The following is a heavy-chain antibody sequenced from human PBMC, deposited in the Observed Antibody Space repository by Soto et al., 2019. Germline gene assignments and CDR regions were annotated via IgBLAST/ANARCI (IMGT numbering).Heavy chain of an antibody. CDR3: ARIYHHSVFAY. J-gene: IGHJ4*02. D-gene: IGHD3-22*01. V-gene: IGHV4-39*01. CDR2: IYYSGST. Sequence: LSLTCTVSGGSISSSSYYWGWIRQPPGKGLEWIGSIYYSGSTYYNPSLKSRVTISVDTSKNQFSLKLSSVTAADTAVYYCARIYHHSVFAYWGQGTLVTVSS. CDR1: GGSISSSSYY.